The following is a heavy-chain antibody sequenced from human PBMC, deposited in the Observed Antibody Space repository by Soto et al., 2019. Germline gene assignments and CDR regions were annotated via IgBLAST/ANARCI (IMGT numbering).Heavy chain of an antibody. J-gene: IGHJ4*02. CDR1: VFTLSSYA. V-gene: IGHV3-30*18. Sequence: PEGSLRRYCAAPVFTLSSYAMHRVRQDLGKGLEWVAVMSYDGSNKYYADSVKGRFTISRDNSKNTLYLQMNSLRAEDTAVYYCAKAPSIVLLGPHDYWGQGALVTVSS. CDR2: MSYDGSNK. D-gene: IGHD3-22*01. CDR3: AKAPSIVLLGPHDY.